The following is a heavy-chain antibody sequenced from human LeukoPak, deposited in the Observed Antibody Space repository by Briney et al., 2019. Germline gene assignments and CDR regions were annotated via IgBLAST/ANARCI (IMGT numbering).Heavy chain of an antibody. D-gene: IGHD6-13*01. CDR2: ISYDGSNK. J-gene: IGHJ6*02. CDR1: GFTFSSYA. CDR3: ARFPPGTAAAGNYYYYGMDV. V-gene: IGHV3-30*04. Sequence: GRSLRLSCAASGFTFSSYAMHWVRQAPGKGLEWGAVISYDGSNKYYADSVKGRFTISRDNSKNTLYLQMNSLRAEDTAVYYCARFPPGTAAAGNYYYYGMDVWGQGTTVTVSS.